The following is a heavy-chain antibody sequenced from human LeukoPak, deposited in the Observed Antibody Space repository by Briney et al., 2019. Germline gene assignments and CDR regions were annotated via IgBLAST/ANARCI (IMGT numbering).Heavy chain of an antibody. CDR2: IWYDGSNK. Sequence: GGSLRLSCAASGFTYSSYGMHWVRQDPGKGLEWVAVIWYDGSNKYYADSVKGRFTISRDNSKNTLYLQMNSLRAEDTAVYYCARAPVMVRGVLDYWGQGTLVTVSS. CDR1: GFTYSSYG. D-gene: IGHD3-10*01. CDR3: ARAPVMVRGVLDY. J-gene: IGHJ4*02. V-gene: IGHV3-33*01.